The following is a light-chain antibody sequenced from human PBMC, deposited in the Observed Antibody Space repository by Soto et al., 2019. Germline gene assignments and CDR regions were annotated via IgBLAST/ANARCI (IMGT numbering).Light chain of an antibody. CDR1: SGHSSYA. CDR2: LNSDGSH. J-gene: IGLJ3*02. CDR3: QTWGTGTNWV. Sequence: QLVLTQSPSASASLGASVKLTCTLSSGHSSYAIAWHQQQPEKGPRYLMKLNSDGSHRKGDGIPDRFSGSTSGAERYLTISSLQSEDEADYYCQTWGTGTNWVFGGGTKVTVL. V-gene: IGLV4-69*01.